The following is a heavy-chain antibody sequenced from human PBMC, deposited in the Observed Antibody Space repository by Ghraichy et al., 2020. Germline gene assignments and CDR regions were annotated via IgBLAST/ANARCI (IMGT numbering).Heavy chain of an antibody. D-gene: IGHD6-19*01. CDR3: ARGGMAVTTTGGGYFDL. Sequence: SETLSLTCTVSGGSVSSGGYYWTWIRQPPGKGLEWIAYIYHSGRANYNPSLKSRVTTSVDTSKNQFSLKLSSMTDADTAVYYCARGGMAVTTTGGGYFDLWGRGTLVTVSS. V-gene: IGHV4-61*08. CDR2: IYHSGRA. CDR1: GGSVSSGGYY. J-gene: IGHJ2*01.